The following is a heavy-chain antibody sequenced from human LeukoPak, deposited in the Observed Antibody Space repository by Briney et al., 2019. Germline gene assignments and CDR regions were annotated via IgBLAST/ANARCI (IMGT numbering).Heavy chain of an antibody. CDR1: GFTFSSYE. CDR2: ISSSGSTI. V-gene: IGHV3-48*03. CDR3: ARPFAPRRVNGDYDK. Sequence: PGGSLRLSCAASGFTFSSYEMNWVRQAPGKGLEWVSYISSSGSTIYYADSVKGRFTISRDNAKNSLYLQMNSLRAEDTAVYYCARPFAPRRVNGDYDKWGQGTLVTVSS. J-gene: IGHJ4*02. D-gene: IGHD4-17*01.